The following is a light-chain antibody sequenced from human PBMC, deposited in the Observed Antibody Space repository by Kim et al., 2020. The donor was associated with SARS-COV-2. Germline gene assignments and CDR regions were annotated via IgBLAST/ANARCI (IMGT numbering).Light chain of an antibody. J-gene: IGKJ5*01. CDR1: QSVSSY. CDR2: DAS. CDR3: QKRSSLRP. Sequence: EIVLTQSPATLSLSPGERATLSCRASQSVSSYLAWYQQKPGQAPRLLIYDASTRATGIPARFSGRGSGTDFTLTISSLEPEDSAVYYCQKRSSLRPFGQRTRLEIK. V-gene: IGKV3-11*01.